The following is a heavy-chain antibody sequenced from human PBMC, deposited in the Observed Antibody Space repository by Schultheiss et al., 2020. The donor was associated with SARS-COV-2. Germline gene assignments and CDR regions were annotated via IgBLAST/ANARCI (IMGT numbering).Heavy chain of an antibody. V-gene: IGHV3-48*02. D-gene: IGHD2-21*02. Sequence: GGSLRLSCAASGFTFSSYSMNWVRQAPGKGLEWVSYISSSSSTIYYADSVKGRFTISRDNAKNSLYLQMNSLRDEDTAVYYCARGEAYCGGDCYSGAFDIWGQGTMVTVAS. CDR1: GFTFSSYS. J-gene: IGHJ3*02. CDR3: ARGEAYCGGDCYSGAFDI. CDR2: ISSSSSTI.